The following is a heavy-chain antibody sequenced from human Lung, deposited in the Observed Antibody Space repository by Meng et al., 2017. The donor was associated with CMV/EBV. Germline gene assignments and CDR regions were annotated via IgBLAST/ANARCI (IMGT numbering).Heavy chain of an antibody. Sequence: VHRPAPGPGLVKPGGSRSRTGAGSGGSISSSICWSWARHPPGKGLEWMGEIYHSGSTNYNTSHKRRVTISVDKSKNQFSLKLSSVTAADTAVYYCASFPPPGKQWLVTDYWGQGTLVTVSS. V-gene: IGHV4-4*02. CDR1: GGSISSSIC. CDR2: IYHSGST. J-gene: IGHJ4*02. CDR3: ASFPPPGKQWLVTDY. D-gene: IGHD6-19*01.